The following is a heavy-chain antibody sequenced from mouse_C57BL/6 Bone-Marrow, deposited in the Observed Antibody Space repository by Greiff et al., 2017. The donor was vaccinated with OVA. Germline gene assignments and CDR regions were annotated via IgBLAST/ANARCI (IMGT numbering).Heavy chain of an antibody. J-gene: IGHJ4*01. CDR2: ISDGGSYT. D-gene: IGHD1-1*01. CDR1: GFTFSSYA. V-gene: IGHV5-4*03. Sequence: DVKLVESGGGLVKPGGSLKLSCAASGFTFSSYAMSWVRQTPEKRLEWVATISDGGSYTYYPDNVKGRFTISRDNAKNNLYLQMSHLKSEDTAVYYCARGYGSSPYYYAMDYWGQGTSVTVSS. CDR3: ARGYGSSPYYYAMDY.